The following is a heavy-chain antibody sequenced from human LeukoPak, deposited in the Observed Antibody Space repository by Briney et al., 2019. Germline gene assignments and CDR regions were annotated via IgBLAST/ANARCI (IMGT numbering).Heavy chain of an antibody. Sequence: GGSLRLSCAASGFTFSSYGMHWVRQAPGKGLEWVTPIRSDGGIKYYAASVKGRFTISKDSSKNTLYLQMNSLRAEDTAVYYCAKDFSGWYNYFDYWGQGTLVTVSS. CDR1: GFTFSSYG. CDR3: AKDFSGWYNYFDY. D-gene: IGHD6-19*01. J-gene: IGHJ4*02. CDR2: IRSDGGIK. V-gene: IGHV3-30*02.